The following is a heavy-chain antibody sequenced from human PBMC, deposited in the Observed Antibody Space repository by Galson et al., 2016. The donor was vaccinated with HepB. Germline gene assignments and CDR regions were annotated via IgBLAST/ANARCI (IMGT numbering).Heavy chain of an antibody. CDR3: AKEVWTTVTTGDSEHYYYYGMDV. V-gene: IGHV3-33*06. CDR1: GFTFSSYG. Sequence: SLRLSCAASGFTFSSYGMHWVRQAPGKGLDWVAVIWYDGSNKYYADSVKGRLTISRDNSKNTLFLQMNSLRAEDTAVYYCAKEVWTTVTTGDSEHYYYYGMDVWAKGPRSPSP. J-gene: IGHJ6*02. CDR2: IWYDGSNK. D-gene: IGHD4-17*01.